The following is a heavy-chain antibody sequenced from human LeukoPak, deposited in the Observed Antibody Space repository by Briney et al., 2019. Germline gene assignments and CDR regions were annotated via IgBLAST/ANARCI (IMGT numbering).Heavy chain of an antibody. D-gene: IGHD6-13*01. CDR1: GYSFTSYW. Sequence: GESLKISCKGSGYSFTSYWIGWVRQMPGKGLEWMGIIYPGDSDTRYSPSFQGQVTISVDKSISTAYLQWSSLKASDTAMYYCVRTAGDYYYYMDVWGKGTTVTISS. CDR3: VRTAGDYYYYMDV. V-gene: IGHV5-51*01. J-gene: IGHJ6*03. CDR2: IYPGDSDT.